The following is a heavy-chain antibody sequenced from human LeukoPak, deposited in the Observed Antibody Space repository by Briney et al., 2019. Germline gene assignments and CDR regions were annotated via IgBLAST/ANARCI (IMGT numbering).Heavy chain of an antibody. D-gene: IGHD5-12*01. V-gene: IGHV4-59*01. J-gene: IGHJ4*02. CDR1: GGSISNSY. CDR2: IYYSGTT. CDR3: ARGFDSKSTYFDY. Sequence: SETLSLTRTVSGGSISNSYWNWIRQPPGKGLEWIGYIYYSGTTKYNPSLRSRVTISVDTSKNQFSLRLTSVTAADTAVYYCARGFDSKSTYFDYWGQGTLVTVSS.